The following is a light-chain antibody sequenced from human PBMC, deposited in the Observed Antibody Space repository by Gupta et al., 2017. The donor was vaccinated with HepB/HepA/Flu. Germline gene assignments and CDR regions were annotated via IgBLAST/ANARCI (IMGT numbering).Light chain of an antibody. Sequence: AIRMTQSPSSFSASTGDRVTITCRASQGISSYLAWYQQKPGKAPKLLIYAASTLQSGVPSRFSGSGSGTDFTLTISCLQSEDFATYYCQQDNSYPCTFGHGTKVDIK. CDR2: AAS. CDR3: QQDNSYPCT. J-gene: IGKJ3*01. CDR1: QGISSY. V-gene: IGKV1-8*01.